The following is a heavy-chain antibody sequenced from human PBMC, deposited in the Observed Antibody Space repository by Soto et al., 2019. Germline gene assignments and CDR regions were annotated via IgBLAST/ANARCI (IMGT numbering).Heavy chain of an antibody. Sequence: GASLKISCGVSGYSFTDYWISCVSQMPGKGLEWMGRIDPSDSYTNYSPSFQGHVTISADKSISTAYLQWSSLKASDTAMYYCARPGDDSSMDVWGQGTTVTVSS. J-gene: IGHJ6*02. CDR3: ARPGDDSSMDV. V-gene: IGHV5-10-1*01. CDR1: GYSFTDYW. CDR2: IDPSDSYT. D-gene: IGHD2-21*01.